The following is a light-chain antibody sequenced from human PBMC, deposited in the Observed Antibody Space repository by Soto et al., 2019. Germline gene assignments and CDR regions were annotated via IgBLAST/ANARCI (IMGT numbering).Light chain of an antibody. CDR3: SSYTSSRTLV. CDR1: SSDVGGYNY. Sequence: QSVLTQPASVSGSPGQSITISCTGTSSDVGGYNYVSWYQQHPGKAPKLMIYEVSNRPSGVSNRFSCSKSGNTASLTISGLQAEDEADYYCSSYTSSRTLVFGGGTKLTVL. V-gene: IGLV2-14*01. J-gene: IGLJ2*01. CDR2: EVS.